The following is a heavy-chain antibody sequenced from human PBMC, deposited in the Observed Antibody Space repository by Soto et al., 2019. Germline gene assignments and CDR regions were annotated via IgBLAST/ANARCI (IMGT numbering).Heavy chain of an antibody. J-gene: IGHJ4*02. D-gene: IGHD2-15*01. CDR3: ASNSQYCRGGSCYAY. V-gene: IGHV1-69*01. CDR2: TIPIFSTT. Sequence: QVQLVQSGAEVKKPGSSVRVSCKASGGIFGRYSISWVRQAPGLGLEWMGGTIPIFSTTNYAQKFQGRLTIIADASTTTAYMELSSLKSDDTAVYYCASNSQYCRGGSCYAYWGQGTLVTVAS. CDR1: GGIFGRYS.